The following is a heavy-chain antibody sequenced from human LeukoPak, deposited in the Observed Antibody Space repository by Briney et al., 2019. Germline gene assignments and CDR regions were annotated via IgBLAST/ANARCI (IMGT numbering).Heavy chain of an antibody. J-gene: IGHJ5*02. CDR2: VSHTGAT. D-gene: IGHD1-1*01. CDR1: GGSITSSPYH. V-gene: IGHV4-39*02. CDR3: ARRWNARLYNWFDP. Sequence: SSETLSLTCTVSGGSITSSPYHWAWIRQPPGRGPEWIGTVSHTGATQYSPSLTSRVTISVDTSKNHFSLKVSSVTAADTAVYYCARRWNARLYNWFDPWGQGTLVTVSS.